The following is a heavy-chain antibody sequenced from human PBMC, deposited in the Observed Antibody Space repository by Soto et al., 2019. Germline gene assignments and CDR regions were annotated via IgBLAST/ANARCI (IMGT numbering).Heavy chain of an antibody. D-gene: IGHD3-16*02. CDR3: ARDIGNYGMDV. CDR2: IWYDGSNK. J-gene: IGHJ6*02. CDR1: GFTLSSYG. Sequence: TGGSLRLSCAASGFTLSSYGMHWVRQAPGKGLEWVAVIWYDGSNKYYADSVKGRFTISRDNSKNTLYLQMNSLRAEDTAAYYCARDIGNYGMDVWGQGTTVTVSS. V-gene: IGHV3-33*01.